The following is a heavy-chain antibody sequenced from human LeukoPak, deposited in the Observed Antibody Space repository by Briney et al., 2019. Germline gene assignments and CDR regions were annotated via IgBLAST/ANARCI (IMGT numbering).Heavy chain of an antibody. V-gene: IGHV4-38-2*02. D-gene: IGHD3-22*01. CDR1: GYSISSGYY. CDR3: ARMSLGRRKTYYYDSSGYYPFDY. Sequence: SETLSLTCTVSGYSISSGYYWGWIRQPPGKGLEWIGEINHSGSTNYNPSLKSRVTISVDTSKNQFSLKLSSVTAADTAVYYCARMSLGRRKTYYYDSSGYYPFDYWGQGTLVTVSS. J-gene: IGHJ4*02. CDR2: INHSGST.